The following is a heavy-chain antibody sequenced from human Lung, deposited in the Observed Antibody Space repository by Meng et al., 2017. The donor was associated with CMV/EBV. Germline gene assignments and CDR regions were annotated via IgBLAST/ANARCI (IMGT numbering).Heavy chain of an antibody. J-gene: IGHJ6*01. CDR1: GYTFTGYY. CDR3: ARGPGEATFTSLYAV. Sequence: ASVXVSXKTSGYTFTGYYLHWVRQAPGQGLEYMGSIDPHNGDTNYAQKFQGRVTMTRGTSIDTAYMELSRLRSDDTAVYFCARGPGEATFTSLYAVWGHGTVVTVSS. CDR2: IDPHNGDT. V-gene: IGHV1-2*02. D-gene: IGHD3-16*01.